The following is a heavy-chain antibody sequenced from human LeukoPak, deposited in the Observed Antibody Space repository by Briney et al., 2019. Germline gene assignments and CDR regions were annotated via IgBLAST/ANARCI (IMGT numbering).Heavy chain of an antibody. D-gene: IGHD2-15*01. CDR1: GLPLSNYF. J-gene: IGHJ5*02. V-gene: IGHV3-74*01. CDR3: ARRVDTPRWFDP. CDR2: INGDGSST. Sequence: GGPQRLSCSPSGLPLSNYFMHWVRQAPGEGRVCVSRINGDGSSTLYAGSVKGRFTNSRDNAKNALYLQMNGLRAEDTAVYCCARRVDTPRWFDPWGQGTLVPVSS.